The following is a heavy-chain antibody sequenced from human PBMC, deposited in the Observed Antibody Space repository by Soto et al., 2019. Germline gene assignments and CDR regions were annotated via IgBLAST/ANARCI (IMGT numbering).Heavy chain of an antibody. Sequence: GGSLRLSCAASGFTFSSYSMNWVRQAPGKGLEWVSSISSSSSYIYYADSVKGRFTISRDNAKNSLYLQMNSLRAEDTAVYYCARAEGASTVTIIYYYYYYMDVWGKGTTVTVSS. CDR1: GFTFSSYS. D-gene: IGHD4-4*01. CDR2: ISSSSSYI. CDR3: ARAEGASTVTIIYYYYYYMDV. V-gene: IGHV3-21*01. J-gene: IGHJ6*03.